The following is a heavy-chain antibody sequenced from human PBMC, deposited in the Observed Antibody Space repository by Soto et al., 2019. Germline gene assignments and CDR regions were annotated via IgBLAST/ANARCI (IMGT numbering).Heavy chain of an antibody. CDR3: ARDPAVRLQLWFLGSNGMDV. J-gene: IGHJ6*02. D-gene: IGHD5-18*01. V-gene: IGHV3-30-3*01. CDR2: ISYDGSNK. Sequence: GGSLRLSCVASGFTFSSYAMHWVRQAPGKGLEWVAVISYDGSNKYYADSVKGRFTISRDNSKNTLYLQMNSLRAEDTAVYYCARDPAVRLQLWFLGSNGMDVWGQGTTVTVSS. CDR1: GFTFSSYA.